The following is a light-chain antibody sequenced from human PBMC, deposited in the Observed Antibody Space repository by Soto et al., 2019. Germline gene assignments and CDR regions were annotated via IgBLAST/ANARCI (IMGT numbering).Light chain of an antibody. J-gene: IGKJ1*01. V-gene: IGKV1-5*03. Sequence: DLQMTQSPSTLSASVGDRVTITCRASQSVSNWLAWYQQKPGKAPKVLIYRASTLETGVPSRFSGSGPVTEVTLTISSLQPDDVAIYYCQQYQTYWSFGQGTNVEIK. CDR1: QSVSNW. CDR2: RAS. CDR3: QQYQTYWS.